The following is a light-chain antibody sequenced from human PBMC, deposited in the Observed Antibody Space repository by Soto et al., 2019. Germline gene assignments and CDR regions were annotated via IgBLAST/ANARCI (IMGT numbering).Light chain of an antibody. CDR3: QQYGSSLT. Sequence: EIVLTQSPGTLSFSRGERATLSCRASQSVSSLYLAWYQQKPGQAPGLLIYGASSRATGIPDRFSGSGSGTDFTLTISRLEPEDFAVYYCQQYGSSLTLGGGTKVDIK. V-gene: IGKV3-20*01. CDR2: GAS. J-gene: IGKJ4*01. CDR1: QSVSSLY.